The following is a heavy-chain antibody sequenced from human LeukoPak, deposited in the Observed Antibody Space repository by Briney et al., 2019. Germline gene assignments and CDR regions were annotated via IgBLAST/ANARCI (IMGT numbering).Heavy chain of an antibody. CDR1: GGSISTYY. CDR2: VYDSGTT. V-gene: IGHV4-59*08. CDR3: ARHGGSLGYFDY. Sequence: SEPLSLTCSVSGGSISTYYWSWIRQTPGKGLEWIGYVYDSGTTNYNPSLKGRVTISSDTSKNQFSLNLRSVNAADTAIYYCARHGGSLGYFDYWGQGTLVTVSS. J-gene: IGHJ4*02. D-gene: IGHD1-26*01.